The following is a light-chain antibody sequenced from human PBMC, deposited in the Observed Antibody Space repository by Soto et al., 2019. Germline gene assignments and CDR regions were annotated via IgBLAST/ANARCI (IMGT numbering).Light chain of an antibody. CDR2: GAS. CDR1: QSVSSSY. J-gene: IGKJ5*01. CDR3: QQYGSSPPVT. V-gene: IGKV3-20*01. Sequence: EIVLTQSPGTLSLSPGERATLSCRASQSVSSSYLAWYQQKPGQAPRLLIYGASGRATGIPGRFSGSGSGTDFTLTISRLEPEDFAVYYCQQYGSSPPVTFGQGTRLESK.